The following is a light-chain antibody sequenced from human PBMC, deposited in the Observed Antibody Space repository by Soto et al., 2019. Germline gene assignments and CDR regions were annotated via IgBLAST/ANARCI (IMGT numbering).Light chain of an antibody. CDR1: QSVSSY. CDR2: GVS. CDR3: YQYGSTPPT. V-gene: IGKV3-20*01. J-gene: IGKJ1*01. Sequence: EIVLTQSPGTLSLSPGERATLSCRASQSVSSYLAWYQQKPGQAPRLLIYGVSSRATGIPDRFSGSGSGTDFTLTISRLEPEDFVVFYCYQYGSTPPTFGQGTKVDIK.